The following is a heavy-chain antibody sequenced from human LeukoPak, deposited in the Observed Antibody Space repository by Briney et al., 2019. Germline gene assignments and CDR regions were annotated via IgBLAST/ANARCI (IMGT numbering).Heavy chain of an antibody. V-gene: IGHV3-23*01. J-gene: IGHJ4*02. D-gene: IGHD6-19*01. Sequence: TGGSLRLSCAASGFTFSSYGMSWVRQAPGKGLEWVSAISGSGGSTYYADSVKGRFTISRDNSKNTLYLQMNSLRAEDTAVYYCAKGHSSGWSPCDYWGQGTLVTVSS. CDR3: AKGHSSGWSPCDY. CDR1: GFTFSSYG. CDR2: ISGSGGST.